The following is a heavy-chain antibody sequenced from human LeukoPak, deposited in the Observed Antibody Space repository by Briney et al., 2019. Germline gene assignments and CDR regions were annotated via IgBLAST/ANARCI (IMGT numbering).Heavy chain of an antibody. J-gene: IGHJ4*02. CDR3: ARDKYDIVTGYYSY. CDR1: GFTFDDYG. D-gene: IGHD3-9*01. Sequence: GGSLRLSCAASGFTFDDYGMSWVRQAPGKGLEWVSGINWNGGSTGYADSVKGRFTISRDNAKNSLYLQMNSLRAEDTALYYCARDKYDIVTGYYSYWGQGTLVTVSS. CDR2: INWNGGST. V-gene: IGHV3-20*04.